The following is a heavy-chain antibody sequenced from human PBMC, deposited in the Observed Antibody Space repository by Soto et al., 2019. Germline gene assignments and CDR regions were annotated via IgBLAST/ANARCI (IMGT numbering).Heavy chain of an antibody. V-gene: IGHV4-61*01. Sequence: QVQLQESGPGLVKPSETLSLTCTVSGGSVSSGSYYWSWIRQPPGKGLEWIGYIYYSGSTNYNPALKRRVTISVVTSKTQFSLKLSPVTAADTAVYYCAREAGLAVAGTGDYWGQGTLVTVSS. J-gene: IGHJ4*02. CDR3: AREAGLAVAGTGDY. CDR2: IYYSGST. CDR1: GGSVSSGSYY. D-gene: IGHD6-19*01.